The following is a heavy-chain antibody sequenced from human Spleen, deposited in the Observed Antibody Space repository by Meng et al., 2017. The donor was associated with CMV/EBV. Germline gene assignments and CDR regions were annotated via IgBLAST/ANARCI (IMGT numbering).Heavy chain of an antibody. CDR3: ARIGVGSASFYYYGMDV. J-gene: IGHJ6*02. CDR2: IKQGGNER. Sequence: ETLSLTCAASGFTFSSYWMSWVRQAPGKGLEWVGNIKQGGNERYYVDSVKGRFTISRDNAKNSLYLQMNSLRGDDTAVYYCARIGVGSASFYYYGMDVWGQGTTVTVSS. D-gene: IGHD3-3*01. V-gene: IGHV3-7*01. CDR1: GFTFSSYW.